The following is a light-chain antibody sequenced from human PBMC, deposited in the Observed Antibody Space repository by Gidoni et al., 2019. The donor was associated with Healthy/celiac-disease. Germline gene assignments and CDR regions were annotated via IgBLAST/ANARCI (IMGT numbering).Light chain of an antibody. CDR3: QQSYSTPRT. CDR1: QSISSY. J-gene: IGKJ2*01. Sequence: DIQMTQSPSSLSASVGDRVTITCRASQSISSYLNWYQQKPGKAPKLLIYAASSLQSGVPSRFSGRGSGTYFTLTISSLQPEDFATYYCQQSYSTPRTFGQGTKLEIK. CDR2: AAS. V-gene: IGKV1-39*01.